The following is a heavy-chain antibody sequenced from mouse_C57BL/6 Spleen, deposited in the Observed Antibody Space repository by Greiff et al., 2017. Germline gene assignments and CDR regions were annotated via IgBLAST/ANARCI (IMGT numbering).Heavy chain of an antibody. CDR3: ARRWDDDYFDY. CDR1: GYTFTSYW. V-gene: IGHV1-50*01. Sequence: QVQLQQPGAELVKPGASVKLSCKASGYTFTSYWMPWVKQRPGQGLEWIGEIGPSGSYTNYNQKFKGKATLTVDTSSSTAYMQLSSLTSEDSAVYYCARRWDDDYFDYWGQGTTLTVSS. D-gene: IGHD1-1*02. CDR2: IGPSGSYT. J-gene: IGHJ2*01.